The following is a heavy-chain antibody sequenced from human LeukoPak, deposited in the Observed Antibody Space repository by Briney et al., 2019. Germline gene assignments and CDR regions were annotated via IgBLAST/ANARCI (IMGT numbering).Heavy chain of an antibody. V-gene: IGHV3-30*15. D-gene: IGHD2-21*02. CDR3: ARGISSGIVVTAIAY. J-gene: IGHJ4*02. CDR2: ISDGGSDK. CDR1: GFTFSSYA. Sequence: PGGSLRLSCAASGFTFSSYAMHWVRQAPEKGLEWMAGISDGGSDKYYADSVRGRVTISRDNSENTLTLQMSSLRAEDTALYYCARGISSGIVVTAIAYWGQGTLVTISS.